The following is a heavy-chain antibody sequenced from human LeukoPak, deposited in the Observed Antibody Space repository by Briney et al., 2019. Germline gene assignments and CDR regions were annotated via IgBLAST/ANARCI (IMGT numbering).Heavy chain of an antibody. CDR2: IIPIFGTA. CDR3: AWYDSSGPLADAFDI. CDR1: GGTFSSYA. V-gene: IGHV1-69*13. D-gene: IGHD3-22*01. Sequence: SVKVSCKASGGTFSSYAISWVRQAPGQGLEWMGGIIPIFGTANYAQKFQGRVTITADESTSTAYMELSSLRSEDTAVYYCAWYDSSGPLADAFDIWGQGTMVTVSS. J-gene: IGHJ3*02.